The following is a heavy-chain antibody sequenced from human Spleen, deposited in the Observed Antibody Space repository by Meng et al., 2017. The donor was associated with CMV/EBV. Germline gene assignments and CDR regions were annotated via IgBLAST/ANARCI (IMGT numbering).Heavy chain of an antibody. V-gene: IGHV3-15*01. D-gene: IGHD3-16*01. Sequence: GGSLRLSCAASGFTFSNAWMSWVRQAPGKGLEWVGRIKSKSDGETTDYAAPVKGRFTFSRDDSKDTLYLQMNSLKTEDTAVYYCTSFGDRGHDYWGQGTLVTVPQ. J-gene: IGHJ4*02. CDR3: TSFGDRGHDY. CDR1: GFTFSNAW. CDR2: IKSKSDGETT.